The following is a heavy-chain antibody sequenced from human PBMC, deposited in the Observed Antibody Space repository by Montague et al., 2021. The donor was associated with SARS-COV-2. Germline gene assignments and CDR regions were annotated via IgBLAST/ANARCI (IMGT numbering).Heavy chain of an antibody. CDR1: GVSINNNNYY. Sequence: SETLSLTCDVSGVSINNNNYYWGWIRQPPGKGLEWIGTIYYSGSTYYNPSLKSRVTTSVDTSKNQFSLRVRSVTAADTAVYYCARHLFSFSDSGALGYFDYWGHGTLVAVSS. J-gene: IGHJ4*01. CDR3: ARHLFSFSDSGALGYFDY. CDR2: IYYSGST. V-gene: IGHV4-39*01. D-gene: IGHD3-10*01.